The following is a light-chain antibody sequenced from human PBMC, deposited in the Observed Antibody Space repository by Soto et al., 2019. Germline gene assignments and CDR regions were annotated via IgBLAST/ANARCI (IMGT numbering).Light chain of an antibody. CDR3: QKYNNWPQA. J-gene: IGKJ1*01. V-gene: IGKV3-15*01. Sequence: EIVMTQSPATLSVSPGERATLSCRASQSVSSNLAWYQQKPGQAPRLLIYGASTRATGIPARFSGSGSGTEFPLTISSLPSEDCAVYYCQKYNNWPQAFGQGTKVEIK. CDR2: GAS. CDR1: QSVSSN.